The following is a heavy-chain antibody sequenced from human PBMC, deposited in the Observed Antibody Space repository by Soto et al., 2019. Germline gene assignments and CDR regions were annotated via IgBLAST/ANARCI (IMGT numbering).Heavy chain of an antibody. CDR2: IAGSGISS. V-gene: IGHV3-23*01. Sequence: GSLRLACAASGFTFSSYAMTWVRQAPGRGLEWVSSIAGSGISSFYAESVKGRFTISRDNSNNTLYLQMSGLRAEDTAVYYCAKDLSSGVLRNWFDPWGQGTLVTVSS. CDR1: GFTFSSYA. CDR3: AKDLSSGVLRNWFDP. J-gene: IGHJ5*02. D-gene: IGHD6-19*01.